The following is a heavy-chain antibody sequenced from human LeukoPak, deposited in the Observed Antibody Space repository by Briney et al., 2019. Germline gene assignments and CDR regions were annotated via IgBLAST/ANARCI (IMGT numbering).Heavy chain of an antibody. Sequence: GGSLRLSCAASGFTFSSYAMSWVRQAPGKGLEWVSAISGSGGSTYYADSVKGRFTISRDNSKNTLYLQMNSLRAEDTAVYYCARDDSSSEAFDIWGQGTIVTVSS. CDR3: ARDDSSSEAFDI. CDR2: ISGSGGST. CDR1: GFTFSSYA. V-gene: IGHV3-23*01. D-gene: IGHD3-22*01. J-gene: IGHJ3*02.